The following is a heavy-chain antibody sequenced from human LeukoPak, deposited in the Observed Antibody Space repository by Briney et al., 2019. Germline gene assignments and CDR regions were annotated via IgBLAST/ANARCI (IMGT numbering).Heavy chain of an antibody. Sequence: GASVKVSCKASGYTFTSYGISWVRQAPGQGLEWMGWVSAYNGNTNYAQKLQGRVTMTSDASTGTAYMELRSLRSDDTAVYYCAREGHCSGGSCYSSWFDPWGQGTLVTVSS. V-gene: IGHV1-18*01. CDR2: VSAYNGNT. D-gene: IGHD2-15*01. J-gene: IGHJ5*02. CDR3: AREGHCSGGSCYSSWFDP. CDR1: GYTFTSYG.